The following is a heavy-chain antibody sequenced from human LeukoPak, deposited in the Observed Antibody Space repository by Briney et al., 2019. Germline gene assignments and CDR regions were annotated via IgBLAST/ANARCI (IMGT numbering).Heavy chain of an antibody. Sequence: GASVKVSCKASGYTFTSYTIHWVRQTPGQRLEWLGWINTAIGSTEYSQRFQDRVTITRDTSASTVYMELSSLRSEDTAVYYCATVRGALPFDPWGQGTLVTVSS. CDR3: ATVRGALPFDP. J-gene: IGHJ5*02. CDR2: INTAIGST. CDR1: GYTFTSYT. V-gene: IGHV1-3*04.